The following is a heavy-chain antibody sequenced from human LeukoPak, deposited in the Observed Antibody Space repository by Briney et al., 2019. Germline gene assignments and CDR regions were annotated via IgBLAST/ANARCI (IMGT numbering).Heavy chain of an antibody. J-gene: IGHJ3*02. D-gene: IGHD5-24*01. CDR3: AKAVDLATISVDI. V-gene: IGHV3-23*01. CDR1: GFTFDDYG. CDR2: ISGSGVYT. Sequence: GGSLRLSCAASGFTFDDYGMNWVRQAPGKGLEWVSGISGSGVYTYYADSVKGRFTISRDNSKNTLYLVMNSLRVDDTAVYYCAKAVDLATISVDIWGQGTMVTVSS.